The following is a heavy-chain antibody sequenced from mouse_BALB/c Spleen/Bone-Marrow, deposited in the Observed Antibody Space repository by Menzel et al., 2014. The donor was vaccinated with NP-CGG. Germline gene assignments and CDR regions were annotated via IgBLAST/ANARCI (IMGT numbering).Heavy chain of an antibody. CDR2: ISYDGSN. V-gene: IGHV3-6*02. CDR3: ARGGPFDY. J-gene: IGHJ2*01. Sequence: EVKLIESGPGLVKPSQSLSLTCSVTGYSITSGYYWNWIRQFPGNKLEWMGYISYDGSNNYNPSLKNRISITRDTSKNRFFLKLNSVTTEDTATYYCARGGPFDYWGQGTTLTVSS. CDR1: GYSITSGYY.